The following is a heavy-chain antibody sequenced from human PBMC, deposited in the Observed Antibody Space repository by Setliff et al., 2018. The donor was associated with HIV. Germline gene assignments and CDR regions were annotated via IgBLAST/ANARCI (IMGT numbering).Heavy chain of an antibody. CDR3: ARWRDNWNSGFDY. Sequence: SETLSLTCTVSGGSISSSSYYWGWIRQPPGKGLEWIGSIYYSGSTYYNPSLKSRVTISVDTSKKQFSLKLSSVTAADTAVYYCARWRDNWNSGFDYWGQGTLVTVSS. CDR1: GGSISSSSYY. J-gene: IGHJ4*02. V-gene: IGHV4-39*07. D-gene: IGHD1-7*01. CDR2: IYYSGST.